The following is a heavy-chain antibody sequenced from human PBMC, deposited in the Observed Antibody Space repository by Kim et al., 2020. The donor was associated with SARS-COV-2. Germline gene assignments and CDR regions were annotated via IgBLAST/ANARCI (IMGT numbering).Heavy chain of an antibody. Sequence: TNYNPSRKSRVTISVDTSKNQFSLKLSSVTAADTAVYYCARHSSSSWPDYWGQGTLVTVSS. J-gene: IGHJ4*02. CDR2: T. V-gene: IGHV4-59*08. CDR3: ARHSSSSWPDY. D-gene: IGHD6-13*01.